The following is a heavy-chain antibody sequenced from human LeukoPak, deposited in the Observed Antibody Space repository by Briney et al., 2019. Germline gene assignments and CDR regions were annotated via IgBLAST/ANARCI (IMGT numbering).Heavy chain of an antibody. D-gene: IGHD2-21*02. V-gene: IGHV5-51*01. J-gene: IGHJ3*02. CDR1: GYIFTSYW. CDR3: VRQLDGGDPEDAFDI. Sequence: GESLKISCKGSGYIFTSYWIGWVRQMPGKGLEWLGIIYPGDSDTRYSPSFQGQVTISADKSISTAYLQWSSLKASDTALYYCVRQLDGGDPEDAFDIWGQGTIVTVSS. CDR2: IYPGDSDT.